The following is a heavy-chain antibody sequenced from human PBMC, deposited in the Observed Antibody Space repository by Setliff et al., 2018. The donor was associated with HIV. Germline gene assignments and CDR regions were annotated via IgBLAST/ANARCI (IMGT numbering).Heavy chain of an antibody. J-gene: IGHJ4*02. CDR1: GFTFNSYA. CDR2: MSGSTGDT. CDR3: ANRLRGYNKWYYFDY. Sequence: LRLSCAASGFTFNSYAMSWVRQAPGKGLEWVATMSGSTGDTYYADSVKGRFTISRDNSKNTLSLQMNSLGAEDTAVYYCANRLRGYNKWYYFDYWGPGTLVTVSS. D-gene: IGHD1-1*01. V-gene: IGHV3-23*01.